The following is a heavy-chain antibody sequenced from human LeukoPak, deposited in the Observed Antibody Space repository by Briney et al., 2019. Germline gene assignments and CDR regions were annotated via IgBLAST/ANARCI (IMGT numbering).Heavy chain of an antibody. CDR1: GGSISSSSYY. V-gene: IGHV4-39*01. CDR3: ARPYSSSSFDY. J-gene: IGHJ4*02. D-gene: IGHD6-6*01. Sequence: SETLSLTCTVSGGSISSSSYYWGWIRQPPGKGLEWIGSIYYSGSTYYNPSLKSRVTISVDTSKNQFSLKLSSVTAADTAVYYRARPYSSSSFDYWGQGTLVTVSS. CDR2: IYYSGST.